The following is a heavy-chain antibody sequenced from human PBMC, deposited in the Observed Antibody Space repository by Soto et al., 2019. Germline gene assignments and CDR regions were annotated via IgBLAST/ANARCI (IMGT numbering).Heavy chain of an antibody. V-gene: IGHV4-31*03. CDR1: GGSISSGGYY. J-gene: IGHJ4*02. D-gene: IGHD3-3*01. CDR2: IYYSGST. Sequence: ASETLSLTCTVSGGSISSGGYYWSWIRQHPGKGLEWIGYIYYSGSTYYNPSLKSRVTISVDTSKNQFSLKLSSVTAADTAVYYCAREEHYDFWTIDYWGQGTLVTVSS. CDR3: AREEHYDFWTIDY.